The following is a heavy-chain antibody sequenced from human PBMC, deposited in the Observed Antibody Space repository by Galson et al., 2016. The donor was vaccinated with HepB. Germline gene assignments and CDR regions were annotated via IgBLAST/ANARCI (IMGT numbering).Heavy chain of an antibody. CDR1: GGTFSSYA. J-gene: IGHJ4*02. Sequence: SVKVSCKAFGGTFSSYALSWVRQAPGQGPEWMGGIIPVLGTPNYAQKLQGRVTIIADESTSTAYMELSSLTSEDTAVYYCASPKLPYSGRWRYFDYWGQGTLVTVSS. D-gene: IGHD1-26*01. CDR2: IIPVLGTP. V-gene: IGHV1-69*13. CDR3: ASPKLPYSGRWRYFDY.